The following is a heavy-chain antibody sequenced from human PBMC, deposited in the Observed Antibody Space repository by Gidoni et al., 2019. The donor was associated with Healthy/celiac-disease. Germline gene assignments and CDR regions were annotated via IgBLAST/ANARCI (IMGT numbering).Heavy chain of an antibody. J-gene: IGHJ3*02. Sequence: WIRQHPGKGLEWIGYIYYSGSTYYNPSLKSRVTISVDTSKNQFSLKLSSVTAADTAVYYCARGVVAATFDAFDIWGQGTMVTVSS. CDR2: IYYSGST. V-gene: IGHV4-31*02. D-gene: IGHD2-15*01. CDR3: ARGVVAATFDAFDI.